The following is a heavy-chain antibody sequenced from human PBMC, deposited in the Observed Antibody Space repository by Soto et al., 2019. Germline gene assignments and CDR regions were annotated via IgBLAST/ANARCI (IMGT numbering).Heavy chain of an antibody. J-gene: IGHJ6*03. CDR2: ISGSGCCT. V-gene: IGHV3-23*01. D-gene: IGHD2-2*01. CDR3: AREVHCDGTICYPARDEKYFYYYYVDV. Sequence: GGSLRLSCAASGFSFSNYGINWVRQAPGKGLEWVASISGSGCCTFYADSVKGRFTISRDNSKNTVFLQMNSLRAEDTAVFYCAREVHCDGTICYPARDEKYFYYYYVDVWGKGTTVTVSS. CDR1: GFSFSNYG.